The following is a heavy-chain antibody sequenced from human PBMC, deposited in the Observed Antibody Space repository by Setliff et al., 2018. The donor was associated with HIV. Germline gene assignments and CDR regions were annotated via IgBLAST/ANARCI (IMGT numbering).Heavy chain of an antibody. CDR1: GGSFSGYC. V-gene: IGHV4-34*01. J-gene: IGHJ6*03. CDR3: ARVSCSSWYSIPRYYYYSMDV. D-gene: IGHD6-13*01. Sequence: PSETLSLTCAVYGGSFSGYCWSWIRQPPGKGLEWIGEIPHSGRINYNPSLRSRVTTSVDTSKNQFSLRLRSVTAADTAVNYCARVSCSSWYSIPRYYYYSMDVWG. CDR2: IPHSGRI.